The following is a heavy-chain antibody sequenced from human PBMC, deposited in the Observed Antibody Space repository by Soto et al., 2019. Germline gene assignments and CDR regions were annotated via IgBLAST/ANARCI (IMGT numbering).Heavy chain of an antibody. D-gene: IGHD3-10*01. CDR3: ARGGGRESYIDY. Sequence: ETLTITCAVYGGSFSGYYWSWIRQPPGKGLEWIGEINRSGSTNYNPSLKSRVTISVDTSKNQLSLKLSSVTAADTAVYYCARGGGRESYIDYWGQGTLVTVYS. J-gene: IGHJ4*02. CDR2: INRSGST. CDR1: GGSFSGYY. V-gene: IGHV4-34*01.